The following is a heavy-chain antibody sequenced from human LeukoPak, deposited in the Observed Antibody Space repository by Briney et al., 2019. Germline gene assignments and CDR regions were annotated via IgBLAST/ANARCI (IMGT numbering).Heavy chain of an antibody. CDR3: ARRPLFSSSSGLDY. CDR2: IYPGDPDT. CDR1: GYSFMSHW. V-gene: IGHV5-51*01. Sequence: GESLKISCKGSGYSFMSHWIAWVRQMPGKGLEWMGTIYPGDPDTRYSPSFQGQVTISADKSINTAYIQWSSLKASDAAMYYCARRPLFSSSSGLDYWGQGTLVTVSS. D-gene: IGHD6-6*01. J-gene: IGHJ4*02.